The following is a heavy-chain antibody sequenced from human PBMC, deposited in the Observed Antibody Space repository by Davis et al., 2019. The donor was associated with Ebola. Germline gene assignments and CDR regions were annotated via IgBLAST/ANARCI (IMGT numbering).Heavy chain of an antibody. CDR2: ISPYNRNT. J-gene: IGHJ4*02. CDR1: GHIFTTYG. V-gene: IGHV1-18*01. CDR3: ARDRHIVVVTAILNYFDY. D-gene: IGHD2-21*02. Sequence: ASVQVSCKASGHIFTTYGISWARQAPGQALERMGCISPYNRNTNYAQKLQGRVTMTTDTSTSTAYMELRSLRSDDTAVYYCARDRHIVVVTAILNYFDYWGQGTLVTVSP.